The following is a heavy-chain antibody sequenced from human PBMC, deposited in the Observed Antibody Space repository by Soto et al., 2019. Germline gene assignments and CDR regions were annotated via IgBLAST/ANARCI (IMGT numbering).Heavy chain of an antibody. Sequence: GGSLRLSCAASGFTFSSYAMHWVRQAPGKGLEWVAVISYDGSNKYYADSVKGRFTISRDNSKNTLYLQMNSLRAEDTAVYYCARDLRRAYCGGDCYLAFEIWGQGTMVTV. D-gene: IGHD2-21*02. CDR3: ARDLRRAYCGGDCYLAFEI. CDR1: GFTFSSYA. CDR2: ISYDGSNK. J-gene: IGHJ3*02. V-gene: IGHV3-30-3*01.